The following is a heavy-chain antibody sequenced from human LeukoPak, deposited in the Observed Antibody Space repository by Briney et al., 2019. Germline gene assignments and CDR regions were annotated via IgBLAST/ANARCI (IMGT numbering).Heavy chain of an antibody. J-gene: IGHJ4*02. CDR1: GGSITSGSYY. Sequence: SQTLSLTCTVSGGSITSGSYYWSWIRQPAGKGLEWIGRIYITGSTNYNTSLKSRVTLSLDTSKNQVSLKLSSVTAADTAVYYCARTRSPHFFDYWGQGTLVTVSS. D-gene: IGHD3-3*02. CDR2: IYITGST. CDR3: ARTRSPHFFDY. V-gene: IGHV4-61*02.